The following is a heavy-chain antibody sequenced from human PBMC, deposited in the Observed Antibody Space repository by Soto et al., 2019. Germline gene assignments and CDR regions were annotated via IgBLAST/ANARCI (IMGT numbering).Heavy chain of an antibody. CDR2: ISAYNGNT. V-gene: IGHV1-18*01. D-gene: IGHD3-16*01. Sequence: ASVKVACKASGYTFTSYGISWVRQAPGQGLEWMGWISAYNGNTNYAQKLQGRVTMTTDTSTSTAYMELRSLRSDDTAVYYCARVALGKTPFDYWGQGTLVTVSS. CDR3: ARVALGKTPFDY. CDR1: GYTFTSYG. J-gene: IGHJ4*02.